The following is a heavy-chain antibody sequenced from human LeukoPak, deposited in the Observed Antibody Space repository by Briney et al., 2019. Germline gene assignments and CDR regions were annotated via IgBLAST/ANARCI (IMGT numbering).Heavy chain of an antibody. J-gene: IGHJ4*02. Sequence: SETLSLTCAVYGGSFSGYYWGWIRQPPGKGLEWIGEINHNGISNYNPSLKSRVTISLDTSKNQFSLKLSSVTAADTAVYYCARGDALDYWGQGTLVTVSS. CDR1: GGSFSGYY. CDR3: ARGDALDY. CDR2: INHNGIS. V-gene: IGHV4-34*01.